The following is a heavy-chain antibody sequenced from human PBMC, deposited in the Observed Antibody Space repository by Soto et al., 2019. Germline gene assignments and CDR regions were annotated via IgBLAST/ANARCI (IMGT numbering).Heavy chain of an antibody. CDR3: ARDPNDDFWSGYRNKEGTYGMDV. D-gene: IGHD3-3*01. CDR2: ISSGASNM. J-gene: IGHJ6*02. V-gene: IGHV3-48*03. CDR1: GFAFSGFE. Sequence: GGSLRLSCAASGFAFSGFEMNWVRQAPGKGLEWVSYISSGASNMYYADSVKGRFTISRDNAQSSLYLQMNSLRVEDTAVYYCARDPNDDFWSGYRNKEGTYGMDVWGQGTTVTVSS.